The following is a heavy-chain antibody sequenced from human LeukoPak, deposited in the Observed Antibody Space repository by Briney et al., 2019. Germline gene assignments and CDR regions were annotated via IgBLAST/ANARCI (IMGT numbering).Heavy chain of an antibody. CDR1: GFTFSSYW. D-gene: IGHD5-24*01. V-gene: IGHV3-74*01. Sequence: AESLRLSCAVSGFTFSSYWMHWVRQAPGKGLVWVSRINSDGSSTSYADSVKGRFTISRDNAKNTLYLQMNSLRAEDTAVYYCARERWLQPNHAAFDIWGQGTMVTVSS. J-gene: IGHJ3*02. CDR3: ARERWLQPNHAAFDI. CDR2: INSDGSST.